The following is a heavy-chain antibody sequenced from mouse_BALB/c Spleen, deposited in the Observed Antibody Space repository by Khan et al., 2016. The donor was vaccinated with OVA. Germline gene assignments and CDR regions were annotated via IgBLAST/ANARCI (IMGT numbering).Heavy chain of an antibody. V-gene: IGHV5-6-4*01. CDR2: ISSGSTYT. Sequence: VELVESGGGLVKPGGSLKLSCAASGFSFSTYTMSWVRQTPEKRLEWVATISSGSTYTYYPDSVRGRFTISRDNAKHTLYLQMSSLKSEDTAMYYCTRDGNYAHWYFDVWGAGATVTVSS. D-gene: IGHD2-1*01. CDR1: GFSFSTYT. J-gene: IGHJ1*01. CDR3: TRDGNYAHWYFDV.